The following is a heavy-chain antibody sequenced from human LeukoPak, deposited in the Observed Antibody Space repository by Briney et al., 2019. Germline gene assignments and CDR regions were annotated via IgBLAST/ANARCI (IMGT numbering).Heavy chain of an antibody. CDR3: VKVGATEGAFDI. CDR2: IYYSGST. D-gene: IGHD1-26*01. Sequence: ASETLSLTCTVSGGSISSGGYYWSWIRQHPGKGLEWIGYIYYSGSTYYNPSLKSRVTISVDTSKNQFSLKLSSVTAADTSVYYCVKVGATEGAFDIWGQGTMVTVSS. CDR1: GGSISSGGYY. J-gene: IGHJ3*02. V-gene: IGHV4-31*03.